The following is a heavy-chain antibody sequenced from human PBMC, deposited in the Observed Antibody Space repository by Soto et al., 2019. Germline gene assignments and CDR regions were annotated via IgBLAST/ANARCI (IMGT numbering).Heavy chain of an antibody. CDR1: GDSVSSVGFH. V-gene: IGHV4-30-4*01. Sequence: LSLTFTVSGDSVSSVGFHWAWLRRPPGKGLEWIGYIYNGGSTYYRPSLESRMHMSPDATRNHYSLRLTSVTAADTAVYFCARAPVGLDTISYFDYWGQGKLVTVSS. J-gene: IGHJ4*02. CDR3: ARAPVGLDTISYFDY. D-gene: IGHD3-3*01. CDR2: IYNGGST.